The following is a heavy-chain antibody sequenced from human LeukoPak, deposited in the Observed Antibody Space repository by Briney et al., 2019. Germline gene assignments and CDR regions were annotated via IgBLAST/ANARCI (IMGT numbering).Heavy chain of an antibody. J-gene: IGHJ4*02. D-gene: IGHD2-2*01. CDR3: AGAKRYCSSTSCPLEYSSSSEPRPPFDY. V-gene: IGHV4-34*01. CDR1: SGSFSGYY. Sequence: SETLSLTCAVYSGSFSGYYWSWIRQPPGKGLEWIGEINHSGSTHYNPSLKSRVTISVDTYKNPFSLRLSSVTAADAAVSYCAGAKRYCSSTSCPLEYSSSSEPRPPFDYWGQGTLVTVSS. CDR2: INHSGST.